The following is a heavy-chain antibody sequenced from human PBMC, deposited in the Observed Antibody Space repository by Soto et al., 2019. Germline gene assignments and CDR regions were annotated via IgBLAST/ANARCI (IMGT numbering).Heavy chain of an antibody. CDR1: GGSISSYY. Sequence: SETLSLTCTVSGGSISSYYWSWIRQPPGKGLEWIGYIYYSGSTNYNPSLKSRVTISVDTSKNQFSLKLSSVTAADTAVYYCARDFRHTGERYFDHWGQGTLVTVSS. V-gene: IGHV4-59*01. D-gene: IGHD1-1*01. CDR2: IYYSGST. CDR3: ARDFRHTGERYFDH. J-gene: IGHJ4*02.